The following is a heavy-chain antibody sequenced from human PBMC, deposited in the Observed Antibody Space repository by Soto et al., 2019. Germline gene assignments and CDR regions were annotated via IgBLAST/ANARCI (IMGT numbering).Heavy chain of an antibody. Sequence: SETLSLTCTVSGDSISSYYWSWIRQPPGKGLEWIGYIYYSGSTNYDPSLKSRVTISVDTSKNQFSLKLSSVTAADTAVYYCARRGNYYDSSGYLYYYYGMDVWGQGTTVTVSS. V-gene: IGHV4-59*01. D-gene: IGHD3-22*01. CDR3: ARRGNYYDSSGYLYYYYGMDV. CDR1: GDSISSYY. J-gene: IGHJ6*02. CDR2: IYYSGST.